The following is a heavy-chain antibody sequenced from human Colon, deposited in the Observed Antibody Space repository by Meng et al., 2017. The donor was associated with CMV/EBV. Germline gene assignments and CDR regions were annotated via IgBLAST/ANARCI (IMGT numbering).Heavy chain of an antibody. CDR3: ARDMLWGSSSTYFDS. D-gene: IGHD6-6*01. V-gene: IGHV1-69*04. CDR1: GGTFKSYS. J-gene: IGHJ4*02. Sequence: SVKVSCKASGGTFKSYSISWVRQASGQGLEWMGRISPALGIASYAQKFPDRVTITADISTSTAYMELTTLRSDDTAVYYCARDMLWGSSSTYFDSWGQGTLVTVSS. CDR2: ISPALGIA.